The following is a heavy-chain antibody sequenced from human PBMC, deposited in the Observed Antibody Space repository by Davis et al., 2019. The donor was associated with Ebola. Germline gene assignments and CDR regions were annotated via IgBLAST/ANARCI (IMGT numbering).Heavy chain of an antibody. V-gene: IGHV1-18*01. CDR1: GYTFISYG. D-gene: IGHD4-17*01. Sequence: AASVKVSCKASGYTFISYGFSWVRQAPGQGLEWMGWISAYNGNTKYAQNFHGRVTMTTDTATSTDYMELRRLRSDDTAVYYCARDRALRAVTTYPLGFWGQGTLVTVSS. J-gene: IGHJ4*02. CDR2: ISAYNGNT. CDR3: ARDRALRAVTTYPLGF.